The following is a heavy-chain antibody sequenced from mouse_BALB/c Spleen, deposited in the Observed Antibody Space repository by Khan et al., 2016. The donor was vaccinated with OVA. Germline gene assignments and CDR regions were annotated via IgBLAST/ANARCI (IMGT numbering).Heavy chain of an antibody. Sequence: EVQLQESGGDLVKPGGSLKLSCAASGFTFSTYGMSWVRQTPDRRLEWVATVSTGGSHTYYPDSVKGRFTISRDNAKNTLYLQMSSLKSEDTAMFYCTRLAYYYDSEGFAYWGQGTLVTVSA. V-gene: IGHV5-6*01. J-gene: IGHJ3*01. CDR3: TRLAYYYDSEGFAY. CDR1: GFTFSTYG. CDR2: VSTGGSHT. D-gene: IGHD1-1*01.